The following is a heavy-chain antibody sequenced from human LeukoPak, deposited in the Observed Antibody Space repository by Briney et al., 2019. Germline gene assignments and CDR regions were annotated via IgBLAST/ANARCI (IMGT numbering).Heavy chain of an antibody. Sequence: ASVKVSCKASGYTFTSYDINWVRQATGQGLEWMGWINPNSGGTNYAQKFQGRVTMTRDTSISTAYMELSRLRSDDTAVYYCARESGSYYFQHWGQGTLVTVSS. CDR1: GYTFTSYD. CDR3: ARESGSYYFQH. V-gene: IGHV1-2*02. J-gene: IGHJ1*01. CDR2: INPNSGGT. D-gene: IGHD1-26*01.